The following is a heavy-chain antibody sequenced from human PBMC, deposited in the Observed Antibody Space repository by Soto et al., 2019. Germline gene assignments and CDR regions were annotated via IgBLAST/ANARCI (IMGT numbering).Heavy chain of an antibody. D-gene: IGHD3-10*01. CDR2: INPNSGGT. J-gene: IGHJ4*02. V-gene: IGHV1-2*04. Sequence: QVQLVQSGAEVKKPGASVKVSCKASGYTFTGYYMHWVRQAPGQGREWMGWINPNSGGTNYAQKFQGWVTMTSDTSISTAYMELSRLRSDDTAVYYCARGTSMVRGVIVYWGQGTLVTVSS. CDR1: GYTFTGYY. CDR3: ARGTSMVRGVIVY.